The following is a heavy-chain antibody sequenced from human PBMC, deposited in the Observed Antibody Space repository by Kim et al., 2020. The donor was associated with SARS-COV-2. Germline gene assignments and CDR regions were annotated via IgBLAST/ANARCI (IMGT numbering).Heavy chain of an antibody. CDR1: GYTLTELS. Sequence: ASVKVSCKVSGYTLTELSMHWVRQAPGKGLEWMGGFDPEDGETIYAQKFQGRVTMTEDTSTDTAYMELSSLRSEDTAVYYCATGSYWPTTYYFDYWGQGTLVTVSS. V-gene: IGHV1-24*01. D-gene: IGHD1-26*01. J-gene: IGHJ4*02. CDR3: ATGSYWPTTYYFDY. CDR2: FDPEDGET.